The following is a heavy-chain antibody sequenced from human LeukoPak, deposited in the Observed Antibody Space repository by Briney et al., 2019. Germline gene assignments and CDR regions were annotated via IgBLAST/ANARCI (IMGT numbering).Heavy chain of an antibody. V-gene: IGHV4-34*01. CDR2: INHSGST. CDR3: ARGPRITMVRGVSYNWFDP. Sequence: SETLSLTCAVYGGSFSGYYWSWIRQPPGKGLEWIGEINHSGSTNYNPSLKSRVTISVDTSKNQFSLKLSSVTAADTAVYYCARGPRITMVRGVSYNWFDPWGQGTLVTVSS. J-gene: IGHJ5*02. CDR1: GGSFSGYY. D-gene: IGHD3-10*01.